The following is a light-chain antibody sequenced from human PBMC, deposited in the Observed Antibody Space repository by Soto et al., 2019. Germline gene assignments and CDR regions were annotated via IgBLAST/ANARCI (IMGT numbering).Light chain of an antibody. J-gene: IGKJ1*01. Sequence: DIQVTQSPSSLSASVGDKVTITCRASQNIIDYLNCYQQRPGTPPKLLIYRASNLQSEVPSRFSGSGSGTDFSLTISSLQHEDFATYYCQQSYSLTRTFGQGTRV. CDR1: QNIIDY. CDR3: QQSYSLTRT. CDR2: RAS. V-gene: IGKV1-39*01.